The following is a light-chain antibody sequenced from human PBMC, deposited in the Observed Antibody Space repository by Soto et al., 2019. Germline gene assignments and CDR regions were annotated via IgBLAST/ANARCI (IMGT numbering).Light chain of an antibody. CDR2: GAS. CDR1: QSVSSSY. Sequence: EIVMTQSPATLSVSPGERATLSCRASQSVSSSYLAWYQQTPGQAPRLLIYGASSRATGIPDRFSGSGSGTDFTLTISRLEPEDFAVYYCQQYGSSPLITFGGGTKVDIK. CDR3: QQYGSSPLIT. J-gene: IGKJ4*01. V-gene: IGKV3-20*01.